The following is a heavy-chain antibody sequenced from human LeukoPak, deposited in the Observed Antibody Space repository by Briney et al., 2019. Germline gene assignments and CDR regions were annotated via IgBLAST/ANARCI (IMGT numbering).Heavy chain of an antibody. CDR2: INHSAST. D-gene: IGHD1-7*01. CDR3: ARRRAWNFADY. J-gene: IGHJ4*02. V-gene: IGHV4-34*01. Sequence: SETLSLTCAVYGGSFSGYYWSWIRQPPGKGLEWIGEINHSASTNYNPSLKSRVTISVDTSKNQFSLKLSSVTAADTAVYYCARRRAWNFADYWGQGTLVTVSS. CDR1: GGSFSGYY.